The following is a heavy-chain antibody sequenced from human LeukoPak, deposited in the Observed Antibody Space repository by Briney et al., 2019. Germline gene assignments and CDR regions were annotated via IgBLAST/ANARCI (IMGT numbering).Heavy chain of an antibody. CDR2: IKSDGSST. Sequence: PGGSLRLSCAASGFTFNTYWMYWVRQAPGKGLVWVSRIKSDGSSTSYADSAKGRFIISRDNAKNTLYLQMNSLRAEDTAVYYCAREYGFGSGSYYPWGQGTLVIVSS. J-gene: IGHJ5*02. CDR3: AREYGFGSGSYYP. CDR1: GFTFNTYW. D-gene: IGHD3-10*01. V-gene: IGHV3-74*01.